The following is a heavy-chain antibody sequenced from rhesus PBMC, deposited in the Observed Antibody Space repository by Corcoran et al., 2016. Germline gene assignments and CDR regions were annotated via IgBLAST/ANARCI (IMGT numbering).Heavy chain of an antibody. CDR3: AKEGGGGGWSSFDS. Sequence: EGQLVESGGGSAQPGGSLRLSCAASDFTFSFYAMHWVPQASGMGLEWVAFTPYDGIDKVYADSVKDRFTISRDNSKNILYLQMNNLKLEDTAIYYCAKEGGGGGWSSFDSWGQGVLVTVSS. CDR2: TPYDGIDK. V-gene: IGHV3-54*02. CDR1: DFTFSFYA. D-gene: IGHD6-37*01. J-gene: IGHJ4*01.